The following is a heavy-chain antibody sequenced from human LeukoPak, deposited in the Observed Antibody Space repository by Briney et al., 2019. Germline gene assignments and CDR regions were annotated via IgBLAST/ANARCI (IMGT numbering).Heavy chain of an antibody. CDR2: VYYSGST. Sequence: SETLSLTCSVSGGSISSSSYYWGWIRQPPGKGLEWIGSVYYSGSTYYNPSLKSRVTISVDTSKNQFSLKLSSVTAADTAVYYGTSDDFYYGMDVWGQGTTVTVSS. V-gene: IGHV4-39*07. CDR1: GGSISSSSYY. J-gene: IGHJ6*02. CDR3: TSDDFYYGMDV.